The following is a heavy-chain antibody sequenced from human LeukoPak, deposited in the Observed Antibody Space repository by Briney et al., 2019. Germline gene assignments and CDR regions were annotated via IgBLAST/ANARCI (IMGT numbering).Heavy chain of an antibody. D-gene: IGHD4-17*01. CDR1: GFTFNTYW. V-gene: IGHV3-74*01. CDR2: ISGDGITT. CDR3: ARDEPTVTTGPPVGS. J-gene: IGHJ5*02. Sequence: PGGSLRLSCAASGFTFNTYWMHWVRQAPGKGLEWVSIISGDGITTNYADSVQGRFAISRDNAKNTLYLQMNRLRAEDTAVYYCARDEPTVTTGPPVGSWGQGTLVAVSS.